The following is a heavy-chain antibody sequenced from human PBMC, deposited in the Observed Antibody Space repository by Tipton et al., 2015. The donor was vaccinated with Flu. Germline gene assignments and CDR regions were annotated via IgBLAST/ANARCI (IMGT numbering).Heavy chain of an antibody. J-gene: IGHJ5*01. CDR1: GGSISSYY. D-gene: IGHD4-11*01. CDR2: IYNSGST. CDR3: VRRDYSNYVSEPRSWFDS. V-gene: IGHV4-59*01. Sequence: TLSLTCTVSGGSISSYYWSWIRQPPGKGLEWIGYIYNSGSTNYNPSLKSRVTISVDTSKNQFSLKLSSVTAADTAVYFCVRRDYSNYVSEPRSWFDSWGQGTLVTVSS.